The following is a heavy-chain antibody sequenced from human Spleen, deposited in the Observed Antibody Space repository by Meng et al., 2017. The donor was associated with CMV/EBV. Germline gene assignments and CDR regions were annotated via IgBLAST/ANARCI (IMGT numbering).Heavy chain of an antibody. CDR1: AGTFRSYA. V-gene: IGHV1-69*13. CDR3: ARGLVVVGATTTWYYGMDV. Sequence: SVKVSCKASAGTFRSYAISWVRQAPGQGLEWMGGIIPMFGPAKYVQKFQGRVTITADESTRTAYLELRSLRSEDTAVYYCARGLVVVGATTTWYYGMDVWGQGTTVTVSS. CDR2: IIPMFGPA. D-gene: IGHD1-26*01. J-gene: IGHJ6*02.